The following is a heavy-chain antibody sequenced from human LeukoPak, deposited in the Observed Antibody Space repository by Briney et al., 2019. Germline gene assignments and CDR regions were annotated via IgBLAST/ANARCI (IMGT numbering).Heavy chain of an antibody. CDR2: IRYYGSNK. J-gene: IGHJ6*03. V-gene: IGHV3-30*02. Sequence: GGSLRLACAASGFTFSSYGMHWVRQAPGKWLEWVAFIRYYGSNKYYADSGKGRFTISRDNSKNTLYLQMNRLGAEDTDVYYCANRGVSIAAPDTRRRWYYYYMDVWGKGTTVTVSS. CDR1: GFTFSSYG. D-gene: IGHD6-6*01. CDR3: ANRGVSIAAPDTRRRWYYYYMDV.